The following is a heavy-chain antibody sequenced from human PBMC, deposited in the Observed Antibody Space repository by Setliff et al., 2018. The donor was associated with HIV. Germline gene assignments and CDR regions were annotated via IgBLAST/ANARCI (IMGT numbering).Heavy chain of an antibody. CDR3: AREVYSRAGGYYYGMDV. CDR1: GDTFSNSA. Sequence: GASVKVSCKASGDTFSNSALTWVRQAPGQGLEWMGGSIPLFGTVKYAQKFQGRVTITTDELMTTGFMELSSLRSEDTAVYYCAREVYSRAGGYYYGMDVWGQGTTVTVSS. D-gene: IGHD6-13*01. V-gene: IGHV1-69*05. CDR2: SIPLFGTV. J-gene: IGHJ6*02.